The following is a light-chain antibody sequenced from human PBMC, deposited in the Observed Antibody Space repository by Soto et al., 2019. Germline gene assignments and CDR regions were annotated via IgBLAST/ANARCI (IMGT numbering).Light chain of an antibody. V-gene: IGKV3-15*01. J-gene: IGKJ4*01. CDR1: QSVSSN. Sequence: EIVMTQSPATLSVSPGGRATLSCRASQSVSSNLAWYQQQPGQAPRLLIYGASTRATGFPARFSGSGSGTEFTLTISSLQSEDFAVYYCQQYKNWPLTFGGGTRVEIK. CDR3: QQYKNWPLT. CDR2: GAS.